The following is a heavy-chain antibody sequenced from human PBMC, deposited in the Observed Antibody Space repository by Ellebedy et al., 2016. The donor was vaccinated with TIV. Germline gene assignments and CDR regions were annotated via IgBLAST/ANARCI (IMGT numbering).Heavy chain of an antibody. J-gene: IGHJ5*02. D-gene: IGHD4/OR15-4a*01. Sequence: PGGSLRLSCAASGFSFSNHNMNWVRQAPGKGLEWASHISSSGSATYYADSVKDRFTISRDNAKNSLYLYMNGLGDEDTAVYYCTRDSYANPRDLWGQGTLVAVSP. CDR1: GFSFSNHN. V-gene: IGHV3-48*02. CDR3: TRDSYANPRDL. CDR2: ISSSGSAT.